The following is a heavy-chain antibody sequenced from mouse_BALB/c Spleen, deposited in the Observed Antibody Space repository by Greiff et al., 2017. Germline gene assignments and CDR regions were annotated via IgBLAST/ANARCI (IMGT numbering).Heavy chain of an antibody. V-gene: IGHV1-69*01. J-gene: IGHJ2*01. CDR2: IDTSDSYT. D-gene: IGHD1-2*01. Sequence: QVQLQQSGAELVMPGASVKMSCKASGYTFTDYWMHWVKQRPGQGLEWIGAIDTSDSYTSYNQKFKGKATLTVDESSSTAYMQLSSLTSEDSAVYYCARWKTTATEDYWGQGTTLTVSS. CDR3: ARWKTTATEDY. CDR1: GYTFTDYW.